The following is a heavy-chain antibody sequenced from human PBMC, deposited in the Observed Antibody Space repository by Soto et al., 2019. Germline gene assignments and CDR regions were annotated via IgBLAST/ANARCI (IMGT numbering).Heavy chain of an antibody. CDR2: INTANGDT. D-gene: IGHD5-12*01. CDR1: GYTYSFHP. Sequence: QVQLVQSGAEVKKPGASVKVSCQTSGYTYSFHPLHWVRQAPGQGLEWMGWINTANGDTKYSQKFQRRGAITRDAYASAASMELSRLTSEDAAVYYCARDEGGCNSIIGGYVKFILGSWGQGSVVTVAS. J-gene: IGHJ4*02. CDR3: ARDEGGCNSIIGGYVKFILGS. V-gene: IGHV1-3*04.